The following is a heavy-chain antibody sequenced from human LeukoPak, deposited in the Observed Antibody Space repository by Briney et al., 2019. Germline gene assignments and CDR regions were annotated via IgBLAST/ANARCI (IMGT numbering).Heavy chain of an antibody. D-gene: IGHD2-2*01. CDR1: GYTFTSYW. CDR2: IYPGDSDT. J-gene: IGHJ5*02. Sequence: ESLKISCTGSGYTFTSYWIGWVRQMPGKGLEWVGIIYPGDSDTRYSPSFQGQVTISAVKSISTAYLQWSSLKASDTAMYYCARLAGYCSSTSCYGFDRWGQGTLVTVSS. CDR3: ARLAGYCSSTSCYGFDR. V-gene: IGHV5-51*01.